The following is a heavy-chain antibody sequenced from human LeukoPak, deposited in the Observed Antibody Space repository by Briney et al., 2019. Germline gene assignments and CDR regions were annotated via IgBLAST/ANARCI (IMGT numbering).Heavy chain of an antibody. CDR1: GASVSSSNYY. J-gene: IGHJ4*02. CDR3: ARDYCTTTRCYPNYFDY. Sequence: ASETLSLTCTVSGASVSSSNYYWSWIRQPPGKGLEWVGSIYYSGSTNYNPSLKSRVTISVDTSKNQFSLKLSSVTAADTAVYYCARDYCTTTRCYPNYFDYWGQGTLVTVSS. V-gene: IGHV4-61*01. CDR2: IYYSGST. D-gene: IGHD2-2*01.